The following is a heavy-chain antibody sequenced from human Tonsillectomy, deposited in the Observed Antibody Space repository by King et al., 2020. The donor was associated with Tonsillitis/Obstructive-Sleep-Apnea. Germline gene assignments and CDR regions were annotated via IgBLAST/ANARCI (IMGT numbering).Heavy chain of an antibody. CDR2: ISGFSGDT. CDR3: ARARGVAGKFWFDP. D-gene: IGHD6-19*01. J-gene: IGHJ5*02. Sequence: QLVQSGAEVKKPGASVKVSCQASGYTFKSYGIIWVRQAPGQGLEWMGWISGFSGDTKYAQKFQGRVTMTTDTSTSTAYMELRSLRSDDTAVYYCARARGVAGKFWFDPWGQGTLVTVSS. CDR1: GYTFKSYG. V-gene: IGHV1-18*01.